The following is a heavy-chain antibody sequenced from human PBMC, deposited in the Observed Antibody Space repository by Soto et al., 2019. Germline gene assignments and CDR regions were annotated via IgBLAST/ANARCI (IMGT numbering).Heavy chain of an antibody. D-gene: IGHD2-21*02. CDR3: ARGGVLAYCGGDCYSNDY. CDR2: INHSGST. J-gene: IGHJ4*02. CDR1: GGSFSGYY. V-gene: IGHV4-34*01. Sequence: PSETLSLTCAVYGGSFSGYYWSWIRQPPGKGLEWIGEINHSGSTNYNPSLKSRVTISVDTSKNQFSLKLSSVTAADTAVYYCARGGVLAYCGGDCYSNDYWGQGTLVTVSS.